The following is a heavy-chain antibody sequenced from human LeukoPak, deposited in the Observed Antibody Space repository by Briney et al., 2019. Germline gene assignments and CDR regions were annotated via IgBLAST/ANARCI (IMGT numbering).Heavy chain of an antibody. CDR1: GGSFSGYY. J-gene: IGHJ5*02. Sequence: SETLSLTCAVYGGSFSGYYWSWIRQPPGKGVEWIGEINHSGSTNYNPSLKSRVTISVDTSKNQFSLKLSSVTAADTAVYYCARVPRHDYVWGSYRSNWFAPWGQGTLVTVSS. CDR3: ARVPRHDYVWGSYRSNWFAP. D-gene: IGHD3-16*02. V-gene: IGHV4-34*01. CDR2: INHSGST.